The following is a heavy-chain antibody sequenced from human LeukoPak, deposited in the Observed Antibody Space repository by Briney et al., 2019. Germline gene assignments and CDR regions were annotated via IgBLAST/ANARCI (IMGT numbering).Heavy chain of an antibody. CDR2: ISGSGGST. Sequence: GGSLRLSCAASGFTFSSYAMSWVRQAPGKGLEWVSAISGSGGSTYYADSVKGRFTISRDNSKNTLYLQMNSLRAEDTAVYYCAESRGRDGYNWWGQGTLVTVSS. CDR1: GFTFSSYA. J-gene: IGHJ4*02. D-gene: IGHD5-24*01. V-gene: IGHV3-23*01. CDR3: AESRGRDGYNW.